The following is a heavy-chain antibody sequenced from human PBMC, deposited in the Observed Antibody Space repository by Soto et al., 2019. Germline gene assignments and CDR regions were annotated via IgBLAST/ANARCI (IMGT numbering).Heavy chain of an antibody. CDR2: INAGNGDT. J-gene: IGHJ4*02. D-gene: IGHD3-22*01. CDR1: GYTFTSYY. Sequence: ASVKVSCKASGYTFTSYYMHWVRQAPGQRLEWMGWINAGNGDTKYSENFQGRVTITRDTSASTVYLDLSSLSSEDTAFYYCARTGHSGSYDYWGQGTLVTVSS. V-gene: IGHV1-3*01. CDR3: ARTGHSGSYDY.